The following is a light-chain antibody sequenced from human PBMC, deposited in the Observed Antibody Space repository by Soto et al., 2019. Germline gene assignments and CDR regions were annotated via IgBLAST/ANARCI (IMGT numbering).Light chain of an antibody. V-gene: IGLV2-8*01. CDR2: EVS. CDR3: MCYAGGNNWV. CDR1: SSDVGGYNY. Sequence: HSALTQPASVSGSPGQSITISCTGSSSDVGGYNYVSWYQQHPGKAPKLMIYEVSNRPSGVPDRFSGSKSGNTASLTVSGLQAEDEADYYCMCYAGGNNWVFGGGTKVTVL. J-gene: IGLJ3*02.